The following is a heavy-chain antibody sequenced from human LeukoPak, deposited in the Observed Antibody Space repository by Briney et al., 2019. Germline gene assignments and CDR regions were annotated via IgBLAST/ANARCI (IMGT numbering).Heavy chain of an antibody. Sequence: GGSLRLSCSASGFRIDDYAMHWLRQGPGKGLEWFSLISWDGGSTYHADSVKGRFTISRDNSKNSLYLQMNSLRTEDTALYYCATPAAYCSGGSCHYGMDVWGQGTTVTVSS. J-gene: IGHJ6*02. CDR3: ATPAAYCSGGSCHYGMDV. CDR1: GFRIDDYA. CDR2: ISWDGGST. V-gene: IGHV3-43*02. D-gene: IGHD2-15*01.